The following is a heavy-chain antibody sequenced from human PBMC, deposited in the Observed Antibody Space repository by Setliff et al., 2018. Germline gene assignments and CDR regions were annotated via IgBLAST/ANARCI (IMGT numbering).Heavy chain of an antibody. CDR1: GGSISSANYY. D-gene: IGHD6-19*01. Sequence: TLSLTCTVSGGSISSANYYWTWIRQPAGKGLEWIGYIYSSGSTKYNPSLKSRVTISLDTSKKQFSLKLTSVIAADTAMYYCAKEHMAVTGAFDDWGPGTLVTVSS. V-gene: IGHV4-61*09. CDR2: IYSSGST. CDR3: AKEHMAVTGAFDD. J-gene: IGHJ4*02.